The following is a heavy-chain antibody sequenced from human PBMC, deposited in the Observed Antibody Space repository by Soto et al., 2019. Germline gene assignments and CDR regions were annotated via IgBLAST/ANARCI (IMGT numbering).Heavy chain of an antibody. V-gene: IGHV3-23*01. Sequence: EVQLLESGGGLVQPGGSLRLSCAASGFTFSNYAMTWVRQAPGKGLQWVSAISGSGSSTKYADSVKGRFTISRDNSKSTLSLQMNSLRVEDTAVYFCARGFATTGYLVDYWGQGTLVTVSS. CDR2: ISGSGSST. CDR1: GFTFSNYA. D-gene: IGHD3-9*01. J-gene: IGHJ4*02. CDR3: ARGFATTGYLVDY.